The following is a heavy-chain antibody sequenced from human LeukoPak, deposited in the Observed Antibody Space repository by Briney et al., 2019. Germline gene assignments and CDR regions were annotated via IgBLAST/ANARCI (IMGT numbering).Heavy chain of an antibody. V-gene: IGHV4-59*08. Sequence: SETLSLTCAVYGGSFSGYYWSWIRQPPGKGLEWIGYICYSGSTNYNPTLKSRVTISVDMSKNQFSLKLSSVTAADTAVYYCARFPATVVNARTTSLAFDIWGQGTMVTVAS. D-gene: IGHD4-23*01. CDR2: ICYSGST. CDR3: ARFPATVVNARTTSLAFDI. J-gene: IGHJ3*02. CDR1: GGSFSGYY.